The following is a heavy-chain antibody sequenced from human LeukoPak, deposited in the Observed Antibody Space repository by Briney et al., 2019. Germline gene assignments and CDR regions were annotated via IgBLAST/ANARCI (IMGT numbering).Heavy chain of an antibody. J-gene: IGHJ6*02. CDR3: AKDPVEYYYDSSGYYPAPTNGMDV. CDR1: GFTFDDYA. D-gene: IGHD3-22*01. CDR2: ISWNRGSI. Sequence: GGSLRLSCAASGFTFDDYAMHWVRQAPGKGLEWVSGISWNRGSIGYADSVKGRFTTSRDNAKNSLYLQMNSPRAEDTALYYCAKDPVEYYYDSSGYYPAPTNGMDVWGQGTTVTVSS. V-gene: IGHV3-9*01.